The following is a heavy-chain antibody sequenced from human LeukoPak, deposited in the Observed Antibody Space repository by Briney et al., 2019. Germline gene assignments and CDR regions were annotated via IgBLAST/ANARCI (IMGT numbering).Heavy chain of an antibody. D-gene: IGHD1-26*01. CDR3: ARPGYSGSYFGAFDI. J-gene: IGHJ3*02. V-gene: IGHV5-51*01. CDR2: IYPGNSDT. Sequence: GESLKISCKGSGYSYTTYWIAWVRQMPGKGLEWMGIIYPGNSDTRYSPSFQGQVTISADKSISTAYLQWSSLKASDTAMYYCARPGYSGSYFGAFDIWGQGTMVTVSS. CDR1: GYSYTTYW.